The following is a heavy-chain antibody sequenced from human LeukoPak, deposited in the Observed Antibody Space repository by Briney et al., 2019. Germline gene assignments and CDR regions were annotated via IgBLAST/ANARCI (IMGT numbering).Heavy chain of an antibody. D-gene: IGHD3-10*01. V-gene: IGHV1-69*05. Sequence: SVKVSCKASGGTFSSYAISWVRQAPGQGLEWMGGIIPILGTANYAQKFQGRVTITTDESTSTAYMELSSLRSEDTAVYYCARGVLRVYYYHMDVWGKGTTVTVSS. CDR1: GGTFSSYA. CDR2: IIPILGTA. J-gene: IGHJ6*03. CDR3: ARGVLRVYYYHMDV.